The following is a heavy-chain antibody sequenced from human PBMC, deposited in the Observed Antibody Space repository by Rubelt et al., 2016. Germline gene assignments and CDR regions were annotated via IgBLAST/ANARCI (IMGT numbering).Heavy chain of an antibody. CDR1: GFNFDDYA. CDR3: AKALTTSSYYYYGLDV. CDR2: ISWDSGTI. J-gene: IGHJ6*02. Sequence: EVQLLESGGGLVQPGRSLRLSCAASGFNFDDYAMHWVRQVPGKGLEWVSGISWDSGTIGYADSVKGRFTISRDNAKNSLYLQMNSLRTEDTALYYCAKALTTSSYYYYGLDVWGQGTTVTVSS. V-gene: IGHV3-9*01. D-gene: IGHD3-9*01.